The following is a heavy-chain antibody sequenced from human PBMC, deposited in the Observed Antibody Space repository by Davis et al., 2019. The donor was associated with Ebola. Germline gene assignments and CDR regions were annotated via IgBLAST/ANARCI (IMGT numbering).Heavy chain of an antibody. CDR1: GGSVTSGSSY. Sequence: PSETLSLTCTVSGGSVTSGSSYWSWLRQPPGRGLEWIGYVYHSGTTYYNPSLKSRVTISVDTSKNQFSLRLTSVTAADTAVYYCARDSSGDAFDLWGQGTMVTVSS. V-gene: IGHV4-61*01. J-gene: IGHJ3*01. CDR3: ARDSSGDAFDL. CDR2: VYHSGTT.